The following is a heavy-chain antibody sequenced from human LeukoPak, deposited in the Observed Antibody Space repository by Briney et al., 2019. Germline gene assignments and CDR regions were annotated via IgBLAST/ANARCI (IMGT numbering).Heavy chain of an antibody. V-gene: IGHV3-7*01. CDR2: IKHDGSEK. J-gene: IGHJ4*02. CDR3: ASGRYDSSGYYWTPFDY. Sequence: GGSLRLSCAASGFTFSRDWMAWIRQAPGKGLEWVANIKHDGSEKYYMDSVRGRFTISRDNAKNSLYLQMNSLRAEDTAVYYCASGRYDSSGYYWTPFDYWGQGTLVTVSS. CDR1: GFTFSRDW. D-gene: IGHD3-22*01.